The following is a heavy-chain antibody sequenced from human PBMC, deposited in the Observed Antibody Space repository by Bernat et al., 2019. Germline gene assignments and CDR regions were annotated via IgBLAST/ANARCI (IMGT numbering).Heavy chain of an antibody. CDR3: ARTIAAAGSDAFDS. D-gene: IGHD6-13*01. CDR2: ISAYNGNT. CDR1: GYTFTSYG. Sequence: QVQLVQSGAAVKKPGASVKVSCKASGYTFTSYGISWVRQAPGQGLEWMGWISAYNGNTNYARKLQGRVTMTTDTSTSTAYMELRNLRSDDTAVYYCARTIAAAGSDAFDSWGQGTMVTVSS. J-gene: IGHJ3*02. V-gene: IGHV1-18*01.